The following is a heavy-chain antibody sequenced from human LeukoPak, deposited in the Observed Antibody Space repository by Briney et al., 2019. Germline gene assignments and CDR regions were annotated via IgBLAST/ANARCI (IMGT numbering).Heavy chain of an antibody. CDR2: ISHSGST. V-gene: IGHV4-34*01. CDR1: GGSFSGYY. D-gene: IGHD3-10*01. J-gene: IGHJ6*02. Sequence: PSETLSLTCAVYGGSFSGYYWSWIRQPPGKGLEWIGEISHSGSTNYNPSLKSRVTISVDTSKNQFSLKLSSVTAADTAVYYCARGRYQYYYGSGSYYGYGMDVWGQGTTVTVSS. CDR3: ARGRYQYYYGSGSYYGYGMDV.